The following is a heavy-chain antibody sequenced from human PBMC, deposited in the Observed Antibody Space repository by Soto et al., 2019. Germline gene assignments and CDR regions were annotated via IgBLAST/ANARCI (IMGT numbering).Heavy chain of an antibody. D-gene: IGHD6-13*01. CDR3: AIPLPKQQLVRGAFDH. J-gene: IGHJ4*02. V-gene: IGHV1-69*01. CDR1: GGTFRNYA. CDR2: SIPVLGTA. Sequence: QVQLVQSGAEVKKPGSSVKLSCNTSGGTFRNYAINWVRQAPVQGLEWLGGSIPVLGTANYAQTFQGRFTITADESTSTAYMELSSLRSEDTAVYYCAIPLPKQQLVRGAFDHWGQGTLVTVAS.